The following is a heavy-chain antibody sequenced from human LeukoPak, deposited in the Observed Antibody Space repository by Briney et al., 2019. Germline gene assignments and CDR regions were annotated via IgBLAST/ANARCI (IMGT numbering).Heavy chain of an antibody. CDR3: ARGEDALDI. D-gene: IGHD3-10*01. CDR2: IYTSGST. J-gene: IGHJ3*02. Sequence: SETLSLTCAVYGGSFSGYYWSWFRQPAGKGLEWIGRIYTSGSTNYNPSLKSRVTMSLDTSKNQFSLKLSSVTAADTAVYYCARGEDALDIWGQGTMVTVSS. V-gene: IGHV4-59*10. CDR1: GGSFSGYY.